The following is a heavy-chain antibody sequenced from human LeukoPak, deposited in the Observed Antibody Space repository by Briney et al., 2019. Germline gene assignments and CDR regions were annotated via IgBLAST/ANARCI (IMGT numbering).Heavy chain of an antibody. J-gene: IGHJ4*02. CDR3: VREIVGGSYYAVFDY. D-gene: IGHD1-26*01. CDR1: GFTFSSYG. CDR2: IWYDGSNK. Sequence: GRSLRLSCAASGFTFSSYGMHWVRQAPGKGLEWVAVIWYDGSNKYYADSVKGRFTISRDNSKNTLYLQMNSLRAEDTAVYNCVREIVGGSYYAVFDYWGQGTLVTVSS. V-gene: IGHV3-33*01.